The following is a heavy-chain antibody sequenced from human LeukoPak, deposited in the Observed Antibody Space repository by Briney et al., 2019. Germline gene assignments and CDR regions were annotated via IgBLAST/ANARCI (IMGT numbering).Heavy chain of an antibody. V-gene: IGHV3-30-3*01. CDR2: ISYNGSNK. Sequence: PGGSLRLSCAASGFTFSSYAMHWVRQAPGKGLEWVAVISYNGSNKYYADSVRGRFTTSRDNSKNTLYLQMNSLRAEDTAVYYCAKDSASYYSPYNWFDPWGQGTLVTVSS. D-gene: IGHD3-10*01. CDR3: AKDSASYYSPYNWFDP. J-gene: IGHJ5*02. CDR1: GFTFSSYA.